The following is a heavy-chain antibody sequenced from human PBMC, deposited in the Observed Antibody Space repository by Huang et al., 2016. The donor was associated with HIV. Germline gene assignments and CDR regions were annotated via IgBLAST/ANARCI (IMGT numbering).Heavy chain of an antibody. CDR2: MNPNTGNT. V-gene: IGHV1-8*02. CDR1: GYTFTNYD. CDR3: ARSAYGDLDY. J-gene: IGHJ4*02. Sequence: QVHLVQSGAEVKKPGASVKVSCKASGYTFTNYDINWVRQAPGRGLGWMGWMNPNTGNTGFAQSFHGRVTMTRKTSITTAYMELTSLTSEDTAVYYCARSAYGDLDYWGLGTLVIVSS. D-gene: IGHD4-17*01.